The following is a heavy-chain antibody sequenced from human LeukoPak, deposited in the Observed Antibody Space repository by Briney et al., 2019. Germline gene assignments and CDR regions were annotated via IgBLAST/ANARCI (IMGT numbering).Heavy chain of an antibody. J-gene: IGHJ4*02. V-gene: IGHV7-4-1*02. CDR1: GYTFTTYG. CDR3: APSGTYYFNY. Sequence: ASVKVSCKASGYTFTTYGMNWVRRAPGQGLEWMGWINPSTGNPTYAQGFTGRFVFSLDTSVSTAYLQISSLKAEDTATYYCAPSGTYYFNYWGQGTQVTVSS. CDR2: INPSTGNP. D-gene: IGHD1-26*01.